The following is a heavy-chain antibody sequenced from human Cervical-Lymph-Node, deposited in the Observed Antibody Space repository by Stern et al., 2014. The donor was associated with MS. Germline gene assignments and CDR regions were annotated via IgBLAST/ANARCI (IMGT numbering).Heavy chain of an antibody. J-gene: IGHJ4*02. D-gene: IGHD5/OR15-5a*01. V-gene: IGHV1-46*01. CDR1: GFTFTNYY. CDR3: ALSAFDF. Sequence: EQLVESGAEVKKPGASGKVSCKASGFTFTNYYVHWVRQAPGQGLEWMGIINRSDDDTGYAQRFQGRLTVTRDTSSSTVYMELTSLRYDDTAVYYCALSAFDFWGQGTLVTVSS. CDR2: INRSDDDT.